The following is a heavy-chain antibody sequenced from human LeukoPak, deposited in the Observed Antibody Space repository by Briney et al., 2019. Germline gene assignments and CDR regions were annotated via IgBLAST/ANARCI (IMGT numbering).Heavy chain of an antibody. CDR2: ISGSGNSA. D-gene: IGHD1-26*01. V-gene: IGHV3-23*01. CDR1: GFTFTSYA. J-gene: IGHJ4*02. CDR3: VKAERFSGTKTPDY. Sequence: GGSLRLSCAASGFTFTSYAMSWVRQAPGKGLEWVSVISGSGNSANYADSVKGRFTISRDNSRSTLYLQVTSLRVEDTATYYCVKAERFSGTKTPDYWGQGTLVTVAS.